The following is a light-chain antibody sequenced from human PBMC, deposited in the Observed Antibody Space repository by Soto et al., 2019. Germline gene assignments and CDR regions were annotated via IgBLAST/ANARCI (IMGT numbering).Light chain of an antibody. J-gene: IGKJ1*01. Sequence: DIQMTQSPSTLSASVGDRVNITCRASQTINSWLAWYQQKPGKAPKVLIFDASSLKTGVPSRFSGSGSGTEFTLTISNLQPDDFATYYCQQYDSYSSGPFGQGTKVDI. CDR2: DAS. CDR1: QTINSW. CDR3: QQYDSYSSGP. V-gene: IGKV1-5*01.